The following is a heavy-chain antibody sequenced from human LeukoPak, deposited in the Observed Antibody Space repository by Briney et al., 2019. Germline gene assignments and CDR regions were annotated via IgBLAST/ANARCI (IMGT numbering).Heavy chain of an antibody. V-gene: IGHV3-30*04. CDR3: ARDMGGSNYGVDY. CDR2: ISYDGSNK. D-gene: IGHD4-11*01. Sequence: PGRSLRLSCAASGFTFSSYAMHWVRQAPGKGLEWVAVISYDGSNKYYADSVKGRFTISRDNSKNTLYLQMNSLRAEDTAVYYCARDMGGSNYGVDYWGQGTLVTVSS. CDR1: GFTFSSYA. J-gene: IGHJ4*02.